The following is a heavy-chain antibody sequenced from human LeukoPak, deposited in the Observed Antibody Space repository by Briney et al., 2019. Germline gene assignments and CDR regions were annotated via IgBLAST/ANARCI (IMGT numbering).Heavy chain of an antibody. CDR1: GGTFSSYA. CDR2: IIPIFGIA. V-gene: IGHV1-69*04. D-gene: IGHD3-22*01. J-gene: IGHJ3*02. Sequence: SVKVSCKASGGTFSSYAVSWVRQAPGQGLEWMGRIIPIFGIANYAQKFQGRVTITADISTSTAYTELSSLRSEDTAVYYCARSPTDSSGYPNPLFDIWGQGTMVTVSS. CDR3: ARSPTDSSGYPNPLFDI.